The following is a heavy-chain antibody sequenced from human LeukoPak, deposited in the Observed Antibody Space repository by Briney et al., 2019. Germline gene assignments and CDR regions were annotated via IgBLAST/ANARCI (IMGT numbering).Heavy chain of an antibody. CDR1: GFTISFYW. D-gene: IGHD3-10*01. CDR2: INQVASEK. J-gene: IGHJ4*02. V-gene: IGHV3-7*04. CDR3: VRDGGYYGPDS. Sequence: PGVSLRLSCAASGFTISFYWMSWVRQAPGKGLEWVANINQVASEKNYVDSVKGRFTISRDNAKNSLYLQMNSVRAEDTAMYYCVRDGGYYGPDSWGQGALVSVSS.